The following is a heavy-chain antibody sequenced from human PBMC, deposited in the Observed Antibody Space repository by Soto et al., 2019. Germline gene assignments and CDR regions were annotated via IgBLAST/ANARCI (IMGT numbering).Heavy chain of an antibody. J-gene: IGHJ6*02. V-gene: IGHV4-59*08. CDR2: VYYTGDT. D-gene: IGHD4-17*01. CDR1: SGPDRSHN. CDR3: VRQGIDYLHGAVDV. Sequence: QVQLQQSGPRLVKPSETLSLTCTVSSGPDRSHNWGWIRQPPGRGLEWIGYVYYTGDTAYNPSLRGPVTISADTSTNDISLTLNSVTAADTAVYYCVRQGIDYLHGAVDVWGQGTTVSVSS.